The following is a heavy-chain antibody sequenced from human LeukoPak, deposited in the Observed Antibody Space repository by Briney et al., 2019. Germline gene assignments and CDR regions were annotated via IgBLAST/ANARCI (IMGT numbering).Heavy chain of an antibody. CDR2: ISSSGSTI. Sequence: EGSLRLSCAAPGFTFSNYEMDWVRQAPGKGLEWVSYISSSGSTIYYADSVKGRFTISRDNAKNSLYLQMNSLRAEDTAVYYCARDIGVVGSWGQGTLVTVSS. D-gene: IGHD2-15*01. CDR3: ARDIGVVGS. CDR1: GFTFSNYE. V-gene: IGHV3-48*03. J-gene: IGHJ4*02.